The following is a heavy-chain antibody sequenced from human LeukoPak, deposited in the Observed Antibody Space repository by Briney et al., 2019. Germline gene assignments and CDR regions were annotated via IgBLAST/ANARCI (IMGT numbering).Heavy chain of an antibody. J-gene: IGHJ5*02. V-gene: IGHV1-69*13. CDR2: IIPIFGTA. CDR1: GGTFSSYA. CDR3: ARSIPDYGSGSYYSNWFDP. Sequence: SVKVSCKASGGTFSSYAISWVRQAPGQGLEWMGGIIPIFGTANYAQKFQGRVTITADESTSTAYMELSSLRSEDTAVYYCARSIPDYGSGSYYSNWFDPWGQGTLVTVSS. D-gene: IGHD3-10*01.